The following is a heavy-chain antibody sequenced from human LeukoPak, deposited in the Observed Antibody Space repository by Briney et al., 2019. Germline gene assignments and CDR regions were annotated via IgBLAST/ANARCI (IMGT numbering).Heavy chain of an antibody. CDR3: ARGIESYGDYGY. CDR2: MYNSGST. Sequence: SETLSLTCTVSGGSISGSYLSWIRQPPGKGREWIAYMYNSGSTNYNPSLKSRVTISIDTYKNQFSLKLSSLTAADTAIYYCARGIESYGDYGYWGQGILVTVSS. J-gene: IGHJ4*02. CDR1: GGSISGSY. D-gene: IGHD4-17*01. V-gene: IGHV4-59*01.